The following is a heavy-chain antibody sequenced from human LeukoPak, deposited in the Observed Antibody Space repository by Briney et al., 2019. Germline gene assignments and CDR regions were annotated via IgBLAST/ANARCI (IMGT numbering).Heavy chain of an antibody. J-gene: IGHJ4*02. CDR1: GFTFSHYG. D-gene: IGHD4-17*01. Sequence: GGSLRLSCAASGFTFSHYGMTWVRQAPGKGLEWVSAISGSGGSTYYADSVKGRFTISRDNSKNTLYLQMNSLRAEDTAVYYCAKEGDYGDYVYWGQGTLVTVSS. CDR2: ISGSGGST. V-gene: IGHV3-23*01. CDR3: AKEGDYGDYVY.